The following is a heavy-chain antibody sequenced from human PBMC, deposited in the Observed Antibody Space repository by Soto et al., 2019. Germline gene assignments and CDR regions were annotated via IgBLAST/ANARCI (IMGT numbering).Heavy chain of an antibody. J-gene: IGHJ4*02. D-gene: IGHD3-16*02. V-gene: IGHV1-18*04. Sequence: ASVKVSCKASGYTFTSYGISWVRQAPGQGLEWMGWISAYNGNTNYAQKLQGRVTMTTDTSTSTAYMELRSLRSDDTAVYYCARDYDYVWGSYRDYYFDYWGQGTQVTVS. CDR2: ISAYNGNT. CDR1: GYTFTSYG. CDR3: ARDYDYVWGSYRDYYFDY.